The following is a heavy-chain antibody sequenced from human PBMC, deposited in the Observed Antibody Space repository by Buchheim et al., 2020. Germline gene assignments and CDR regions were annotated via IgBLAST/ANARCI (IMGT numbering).Heavy chain of an antibody. V-gene: IGHV3-23*01. CDR2: ISASGGTT. CDR1: GFTFRDYA. D-gene: IGHD1-26*01. CDR3: AKDIERAIVGATLDY. J-gene: IGHJ4*02. Sequence: VQLLDSGGDLIHPGGTLTLSCRASGFTFRDYAMTWVRQAPGKGLEWVSSISASGGTTYYTDSVKGRFTISRDNLKNTLYLQMNSLRDEDSAVYYCAKDIERAIVGATLDYWGQGT.